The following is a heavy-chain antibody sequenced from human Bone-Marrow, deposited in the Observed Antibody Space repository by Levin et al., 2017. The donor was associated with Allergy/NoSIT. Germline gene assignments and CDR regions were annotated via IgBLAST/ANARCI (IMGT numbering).Heavy chain of an antibody. Sequence: GESLKISCAASGFSVSRRYMTWVRQAPGKGLEWVSGFYSAGNAHYADSVKGRFTISRDNSKNTVFLQMNRLRAEDTAMYYCAKSSAYDLDYWGQGTLVTVSS. CDR1: GFSVSRRY. D-gene: IGHD5-12*01. J-gene: IGHJ4*02. V-gene: IGHV3-53*01. CDR3: AKSSAYDLDY. CDR2: FYSAGNA.